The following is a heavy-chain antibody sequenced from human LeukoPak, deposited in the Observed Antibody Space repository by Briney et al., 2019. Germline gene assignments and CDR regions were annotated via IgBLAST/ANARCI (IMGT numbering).Heavy chain of an antibody. D-gene: IGHD2-15*01. V-gene: IGHV4-59*12. J-gene: IGHJ4*02. CDR3: ARDARCSGGSCFDY. CDR1: GGSISSYY. Sequence: SETLSLTCTFSGGSISSYYWSWIRQPPGKGLEWIGYIYYSGSANYNPSLKSRVAISVDTSKNQFSLKLSSVTAADTAVYYCARDARCSGGSCFDYWGQGTLVTVSS. CDR2: IYYSGSA.